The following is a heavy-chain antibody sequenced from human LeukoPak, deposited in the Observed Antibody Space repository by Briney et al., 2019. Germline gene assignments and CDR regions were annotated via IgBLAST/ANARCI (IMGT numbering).Heavy chain of an antibody. Sequence: PWGSLRLSCAASGFTVSSNYMSWVRQAPGQGLELVSVIYNGCSTHYADSVNGRFTISRDNSKNTLYLQMNSLRAEDTAVYYCARGEGLFDYWGQGTLVTVSS. V-gene: IGHV3-53*01. CDR1: GFTVSSNY. CDR3: ARGEGLFDY. J-gene: IGHJ4*02. CDR2: IYNGCST.